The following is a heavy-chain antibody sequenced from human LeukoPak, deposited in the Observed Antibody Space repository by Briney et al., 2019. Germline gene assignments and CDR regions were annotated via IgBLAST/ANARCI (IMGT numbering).Heavy chain of an antibody. V-gene: IGHV3-53*04. CDR1: GFTVSSNY. CDR2: IYSGGST. Sequence: GGSLRLSCAASGFTVSSNYMSWVRQAPGKRLEWVSVIYSGGSTYYADSVKGRFTISRHNSKNTLYLQMNSLRAEDTAVYYCATDGPITNYYDSSGYYVHWGQGTLVTVSS. J-gene: IGHJ4*02. CDR3: ATDGPITNYYDSSGYYVH. D-gene: IGHD3-22*01.